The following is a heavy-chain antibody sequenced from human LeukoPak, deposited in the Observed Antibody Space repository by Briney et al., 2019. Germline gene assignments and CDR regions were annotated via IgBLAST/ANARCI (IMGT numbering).Heavy chain of an antibody. J-gene: IGHJ6*03. D-gene: IGHD3-22*01. CDR2: LISSGSTI. Sequence: GSPRLSCAAPGFTFSSYEMNSVRQAPGEGLGWVSYLISSGSTIYYADSVKGRFTISRDNAKNSLYLQMNSPRAEDTAVYYCARDSYDSSGYYFWGYYYMDVWGKGTTVTVSS. CDR3: ARDSYDSSGYYFWGYYYMDV. CDR1: GFTFSSYE. V-gene: IGHV3-48*03.